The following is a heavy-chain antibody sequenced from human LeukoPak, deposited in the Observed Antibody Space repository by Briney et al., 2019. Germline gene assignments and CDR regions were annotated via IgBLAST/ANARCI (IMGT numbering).Heavy chain of an antibody. J-gene: IGHJ4*02. Sequence: SETLSLTCTVSGDSISSSTYCWGWIRHPAGKGLEWIGSIYYSGTTYYSPSLKTRVTISVDTSKNQFSLKLSSVTAADTAVYYCARLVSRRGYSFDYWGQGTLVTVSS. CDR3: ARLVSRRGYSFDY. CDR2: IYYSGTT. CDR1: GDSISSSTYC. D-gene: IGHD5-18*01. V-gene: IGHV4-39*01.